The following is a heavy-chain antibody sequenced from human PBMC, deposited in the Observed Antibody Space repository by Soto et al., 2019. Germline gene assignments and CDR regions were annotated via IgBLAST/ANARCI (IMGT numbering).Heavy chain of an antibody. CDR1: GGSFSGYY. Sequence: PSETLSLTCAVYGGSFSGYYWSWIRQPPGKGLEWIGEINHSGSTNYNPSLKSRVTISVDTSKNQFSLKLSSVTAADTAVYYCARGGYCSSTSCPGYYYYGMDVWGQGTTVTVSS. J-gene: IGHJ6*02. CDR2: INHSGST. CDR3: ARGGYCSSTSCPGYYYYGMDV. V-gene: IGHV4-34*01. D-gene: IGHD2-2*01.